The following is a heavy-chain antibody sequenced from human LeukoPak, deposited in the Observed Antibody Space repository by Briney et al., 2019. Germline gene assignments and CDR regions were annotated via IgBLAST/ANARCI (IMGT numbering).Heavy chain of an antibody. CDR1: GGSFSGYY. CDR2: ISHSGST. J-gene: IGHJ6*02. Sequence: LTCXXYGGSFSGYYWSWIRQPPGKGLEWXXXISHSGSTNYNPSLKSRVTISVDTSKNQFSLKLSSVTAADTAVYYCARVFYYDSSGFYGMDVWGQGTTVTVSS. D-gene: IGHD3-22*01. CDR3: ARVFYYDSSGFYGMDV. V-gene: IGHV4-34*01.